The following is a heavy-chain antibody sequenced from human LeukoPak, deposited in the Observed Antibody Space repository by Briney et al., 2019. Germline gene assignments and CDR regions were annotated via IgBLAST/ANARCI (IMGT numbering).Heavy chain of an antibody. Sequence: PSETLSLTCTVSGYSISSGYYWGWIRQPPGKGLEWIGSIYHSGSTYYNPSLKSRVTISVDTSKNQFSLKLSSVTAADTAVYYCARQDSSRYYYYYMDVWGKGTTVTVSS. CDR3: ARQDSSRYYYYYMDV. V-gene: IGHV4-38-2*02. J-gene: IGHJ6*03. CDR1: GYSISSGYY. CDR2: IYHSGST. D-gene: IGHD6-13*01.